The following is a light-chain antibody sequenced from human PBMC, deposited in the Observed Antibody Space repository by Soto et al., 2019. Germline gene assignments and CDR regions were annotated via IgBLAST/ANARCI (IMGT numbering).Light chain of an antibody. J-gene: IGKJ1*01. CDR2: DVS. CDR3: QQYNNWPFS. CDR1: QGVTTN. Sequence: EIVMTQSPDTLSVSPGERATLTCRAGQGVTTNFAWYQQKSGQSPRLLIYDVSIGATGVPARFSATGSETDFTLTISGLQSGDSAVYFCQQYNNWPFSFGQGTKVDI. V-gene: IGKV3-15*01.